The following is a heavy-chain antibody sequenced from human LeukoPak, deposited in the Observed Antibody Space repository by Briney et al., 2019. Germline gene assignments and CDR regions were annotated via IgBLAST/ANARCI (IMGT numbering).Heavy chain of an antibody. J-gene: IGHJ4*02. CDR3: ARAYCSAGGCYAFDY. V-gene: IGHV1-2*02. CDR1: GYTFTGYY. D-gene: IGHD2-15*01. Sequence: GAPVKVSCKASGYTFTGYYVHWVRQAPGQGFEWMGWINPNNGGTNYAQRFHGRVTMTSDTSISTAYMELSSLRSDDTAVYYCARAYCSAGGCYAFDYWGQGALVTVSS. CDR2: INPNNGGT.